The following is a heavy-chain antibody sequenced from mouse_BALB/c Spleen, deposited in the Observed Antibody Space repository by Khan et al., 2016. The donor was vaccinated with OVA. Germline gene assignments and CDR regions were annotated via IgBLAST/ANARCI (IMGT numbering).Heavy chain of an antibody. CDR1: GFTFSTYG. J-gene: IGHJ3*01. D-gene: IGHD1-1*01. Sequence: EVELVESGGDLAKPEGSLKLSCAASGFTFSTYGMSWVRQTPDKRLEWVATISSGGSYTYYPDSVQGRFTISRDNAKNTLYLQMSSLKSEDTAMFYCARLAYYYDSEGLAYWGQGTLVTVSA. CDR3: ARLAYYYDSEGLAY. CDR2: ISSGGSYT. V-gene: IGHV5-6*01.